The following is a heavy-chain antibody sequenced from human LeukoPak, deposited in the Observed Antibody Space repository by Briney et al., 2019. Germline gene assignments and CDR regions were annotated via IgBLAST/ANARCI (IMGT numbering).Heavy chain of an antibody. V-gene: IGHV1-8*01. CDR1: GYTFTSYD. Sequence: ASVKVSCKASGYTFTSYDISWVRQATGQGLEWMGWMNPNSGNTGYAQKFQGRVTMTRNTSISTAYMELSSLRSEDTAVYYCARGRGDFWSGPMGYYYYYMDVWGKGTTVTVSS. D-gene: IGHD3-3*01. J-gene: IGHJ6*03. CDR2: MNPNSGNT. CDR3: ARGRGDFWSGPMGYYYYYMDV.